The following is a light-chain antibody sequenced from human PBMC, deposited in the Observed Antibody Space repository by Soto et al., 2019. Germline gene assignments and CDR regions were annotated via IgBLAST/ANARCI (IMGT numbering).Light chain of an antibody. CDR1: QGIRKD. CDR2: AAS. J-gene: IGKJ1*01. Sequence: DIQMTQSPSTLSASVGDRVTISCRASQGIRKDLGWYQQKPGKAPKRLIYAASTLQSAVPSRFSGSGSGTEFTLTISSLQPEDFATYYCLQQNSNPLTFGQGTKVEIK. V-gene: IGKV1-17*01. CDR3: LQQNSNPLT.